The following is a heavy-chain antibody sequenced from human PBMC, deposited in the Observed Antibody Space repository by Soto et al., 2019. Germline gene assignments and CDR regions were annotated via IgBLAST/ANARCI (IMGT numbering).Heavy chain of an antibody. CDR1: GGSISSYY. CDR3: ARDFIPGSSSWYWFDP. J-gene: IGHJ5*02. Sequence: SETLSLTCTVSGGSISSYYWSWIRQPPGKGLEWIGYIYYSGSTNYNPSLKSRVTISVDTSKNQFSLKLSSVTAADTAVYYCARDFIPGSSSWYWFDPWGQGTLVTVSS. D-gene: IGHD6-13*01. CDR2: IYYSGST. V-gene: IGHV4-59*01.